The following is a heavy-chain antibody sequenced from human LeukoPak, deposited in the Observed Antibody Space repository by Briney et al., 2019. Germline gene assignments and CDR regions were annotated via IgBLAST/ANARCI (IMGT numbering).Heavy chain of an antibody. J-gene: IGHJ4*02. CDR1: GFTFHNSW. CDR2: IKSKTDGVTS. D-gene: IGHD4-11*01. CDR3: TPARRNFAAAVFAY. Sequence: GGSLTLSCAASGFTFHNSWVSWVRQAPGKGLEWVGSIKSKTDGVTSAYAAPVKGRFTISRDASKNTLSLQMTALQTEATPVYYCTPARRNFAAAVFAYWGQGHLVTVSS. V-gene: IGHV3-15*01.